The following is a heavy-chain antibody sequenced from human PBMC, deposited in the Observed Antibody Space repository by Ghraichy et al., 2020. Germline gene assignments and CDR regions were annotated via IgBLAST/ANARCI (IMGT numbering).Heavy chain of an antibody. CDR2: IYYSGST. D-gene: IGHD3-22*01. CDR3: ARRRPDYYDSSGYYGGFDY. Sequence: SETLSLTCTVSGGSISSYYWSWIRQPPGKGLEWIGYIYYSGSTNYNPSLKSRVTISVDTSKNQFSLKLSSVTAADTAVYYCARRRPDYYDSSGYYGGFDYWGQGTLVTVSS. CDR1: GGSISSYY. V-gene: IGHV4-59*01. J-gene: IGHJ4*02.